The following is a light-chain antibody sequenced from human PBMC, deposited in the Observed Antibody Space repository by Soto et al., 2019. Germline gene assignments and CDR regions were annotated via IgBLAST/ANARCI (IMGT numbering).Light chain of an antibody. J-gene: IGLJ1*01. Sequence: QSALTRPPSASGSPGQSVTISCTGTSSDVGGYNYVSWYQQHPGKAPKLMIYEVSKRPSGVPDRFSGSKSGNTASLTVSGLQAEDEADYYCSSYAGSTYVFGTGTKLTVL. V-gene: IGLV2-8*01. CDR3: SSYAGSTYV. CDR1: SSDVGGYNY. CDR2: EVS.